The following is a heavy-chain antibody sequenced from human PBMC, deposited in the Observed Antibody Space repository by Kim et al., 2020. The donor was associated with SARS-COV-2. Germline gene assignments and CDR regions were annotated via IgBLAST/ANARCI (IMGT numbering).Heavy chain of an antibody. D-gene: IGHD1-1*01. CDR2: IDHSGST. Sequence: SETLSLTCSVSGGSIISGNYYWTWIRQHPGKGLEWIGHIDHSGSTHYSPSLKSRVSISVDMSKNQFSLKLSSVTAADTAVYYCATDGGGNDGFDYWGQGTMVTVSS. J-gene: IGHJ4*02. CDR1: GGSIISGNYY. CDR3: ATDGGGNDGFDY. V-gene: IGHV4-31*03.